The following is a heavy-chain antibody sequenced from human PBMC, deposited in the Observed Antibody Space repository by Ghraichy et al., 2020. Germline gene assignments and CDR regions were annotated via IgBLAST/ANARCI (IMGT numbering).Heavy chain of an antibody. V-gene: IGHV4-34*01. CDR3: ARVGAVEMATITWFDY. J-gene: IGHJ4*02. CDR1: GGSFSGYY. D-gene: IGHD5-24*01. CDR2: INHSGST. Sequence: SETLSLTCAVYGGSFSGYYWSWIRQPPGKGLEWIGEINHSGSTNYNPSLKSRVTISVDTSKNQFSLKLSSVTAADTAVYYCARVGAVEMATITWFDYWGQGTLVTVSS.